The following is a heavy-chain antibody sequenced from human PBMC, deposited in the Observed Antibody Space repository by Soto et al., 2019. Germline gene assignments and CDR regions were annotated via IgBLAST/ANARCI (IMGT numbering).Heavy chain of an antibody. Sequence: SETLSLTCAVSGGSISSGGYSWSWIRQPPGKGLEWIGYIYHSGSTYYNPSLKSRVTISVDRSKNQFSLKLSSVTAADTAVYYCARVIFGWFGELFRQGGWFDPWGQGTLVTVSS. D-gene: IGHD3-10*01. CDR3: ARVIFGWFGELFRQGGWFDP. CDR1: GGSISSGGYS. V-gene: IGHV4-30-2*01. J-gene: IGHJ5*02. CDR2: IYHSGST.